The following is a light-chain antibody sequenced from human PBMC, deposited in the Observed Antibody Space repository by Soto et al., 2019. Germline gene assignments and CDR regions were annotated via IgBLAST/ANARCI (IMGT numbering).Light chain of an antibody. Sequence: QSALTQPASVSGSPGQSIAISCTGTSSDVDGYNYVSWYQHHPGKAPKLMIYDVSSRPSGVSNLFSGSKSGNTASLTISGLQAEDEADYYCISYTTISTYVFGTGTKLTVL. V-gene: IGLV2-14*03. J-gene: IGLJ1*01. CDR1: SSDVDGYNY. CDR3: ISYTTISTYV. CDR2: DVS.